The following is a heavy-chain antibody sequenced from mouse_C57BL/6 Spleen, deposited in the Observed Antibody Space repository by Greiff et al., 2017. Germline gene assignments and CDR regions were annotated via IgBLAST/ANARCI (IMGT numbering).Heavy chain of an antibody. CDR2: IFPGSGST. J-gene: IGHJ3*01. V-gene: IGHV1-75*01. Sequence: QVQLQQSGPELVKPGASVTISCKASGYTFTDYYINWVKQRPGQGLEWIGWIFPGSGSTYYNEKFKGKATLTADKSPSTAYMLLSSLTSEDSAVYFCAMRDYYDSPAWFADWGQGTLVTVSA. D-gene: IGHD1-1*01. CDR3: AMRDYYDSPAWFAD. CDR1: GYTFTDYY.